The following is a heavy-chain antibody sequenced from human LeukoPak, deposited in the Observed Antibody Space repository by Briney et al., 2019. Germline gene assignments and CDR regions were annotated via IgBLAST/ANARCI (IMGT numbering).Heavy chain of an antibody. J-gene: IGHJ4*02. CDR1: GFTFSNTW. Sequence: GGSLRLSCAASGFTFSNTWMGWVRQAPGKGLEWVARIKSKTDGGTTDYAAPVKGRFTISRDDSKNTLYLQMNSLKTEDTAVYYCTTDNWYSSGWYDDGIDYWGQGTLVTVSS. V-gene: IGHV3-15*01. CDR3: TTDNWYSSGWYDDGIDY. D-gene: IGHD6-19*01. CDR2: IKSKTDGGTT.